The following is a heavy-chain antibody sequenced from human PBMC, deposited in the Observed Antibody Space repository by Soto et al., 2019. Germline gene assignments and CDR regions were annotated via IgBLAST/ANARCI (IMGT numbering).Heavy chain of an antibody. V-gene: IGHV1-69*01. CDR3: VPLQPSTIRGRPGMDV. D-gene: IGHD4-4*01. CDR2: FIPIFGIT. J-gene: IGHJ6*02. Sequence: QVQLLQSGAEVRKPGSSVKVSCKASGGTLGSYAITWVRQAPGQGFEWMGGFIPIFGITNYAQRFEDRLTITADESTSTVYMELSSLTYDDPAVYYCVPLQPSTIRGRPGMDVWGQGTTITVSS. CDR1: GGTLGSYA.